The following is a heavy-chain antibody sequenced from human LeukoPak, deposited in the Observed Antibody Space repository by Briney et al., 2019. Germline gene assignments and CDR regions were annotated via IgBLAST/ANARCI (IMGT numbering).Heavy chain of an antibody. Sequence: GGSLRLSCAASGFTFSRYGMSWVRQAPGKGLEWVSAISGSGGSTYYADSVKGRFTISRDNSKNTLYLQMNSLKAEDTAVYHCAKEIYYDSTGPQYWGQGTLVTVSS. D-gene: IGHD3-22*01. V-gene: IGHV3-23*01. CDR3: AKEIYYDSTGPQY. CDR2: ISGSGGST. J-gene: IGHJ4*02. CDR1: GFTFSRYG.